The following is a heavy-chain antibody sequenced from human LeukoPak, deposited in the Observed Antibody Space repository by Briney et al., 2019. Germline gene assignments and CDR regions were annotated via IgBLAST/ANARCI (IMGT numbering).Heavy chain of an antibody. CDR2: INHSGST. D-gene: IGHD6-13*01. V-gene: IGHV4-34*01. CDR3: ARKPGYSSRWLNWFDP. J-gene: IGHJ5*02. Sequence: SETLSLTCAVYGGSFSGYYWSWIRQPPGKGLEWIGEINHSGSTNYNPSLKSRVTISVDTSKNQFSLKLSSVTAADTAVYYCARKPGYSSRWLNWFDPWGQGTLVTVSS. CDR1: GGSFSGYY.